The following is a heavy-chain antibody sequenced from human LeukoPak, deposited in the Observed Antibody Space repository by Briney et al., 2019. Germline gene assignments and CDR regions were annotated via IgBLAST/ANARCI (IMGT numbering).Heavy chain of an antibody. Sequence: PGGSLRLSCAASGFTFSSYEMNWVRQAPGKGLEWVSYISSSGSTIYYADSVKGRFTISRDNAKNSLYLQMNSLRAEDTAVHYCARGGTLEYFQHWGQGTLVTVSS. CDR1: GFTFSSYE. CDR2: ISSSGSTI. CDR3: ARGGTLEYFQH. J-gene: IGHJ1*01. V-gene: IGHV3-48*03.